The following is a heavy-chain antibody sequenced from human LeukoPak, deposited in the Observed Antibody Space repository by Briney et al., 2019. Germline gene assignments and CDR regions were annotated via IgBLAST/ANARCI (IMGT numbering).Heavy chain of an antibody. D-gene: IGHD2-21*01. CDR1: GFTFSSYA. CDR3: ARLGSDAFDI. Sequence: PGGSLRLSCPASGFTFSSYAMSWVRQAPGKGLEWLADIYSGGSTYYAASVKGRFSISGDNSKNTLYLKMNSLRAEETAVYYCARLGSDAFDIWGQGTMVIVSS. CDR2: IYSGGST. V-gene: IGHV3-23*01. J-gene: IGHJ3*02.